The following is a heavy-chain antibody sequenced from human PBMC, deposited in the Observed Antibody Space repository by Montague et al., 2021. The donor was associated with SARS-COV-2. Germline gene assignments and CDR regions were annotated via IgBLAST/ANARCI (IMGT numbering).Heavy chain of an antibody. CDR3: ATLTHGGYYYGMDV. CDR1: GFTFSSYG. CDR2: MSYDGSNK. J-gene: IGHJ6*02. Sequence: SLRLSCAASGFTFSSYGMHWVRQAPGKGLEWVAVMSYDGSNKYYADSVKGRFTISRDNSKNTLYLQMNSLRAEDTAVYYCATLTHGGYYYGMDVWGRGTTVTVSS. V-gene: IGHV3-30*03.